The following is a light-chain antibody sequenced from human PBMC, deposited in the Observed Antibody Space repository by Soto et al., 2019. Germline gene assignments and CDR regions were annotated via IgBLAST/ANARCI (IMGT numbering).Light chain of an antibody. J-gene: IGKJ2*01. CDR3: QQSYGNPYT. CDR1: QDIRKY. Sequence: DIQMTQSPSSLSASVGDRVTITCQASQDIRKYLNWYRQKPGKAPELLIYFASTLQAGVPSRFSASGFGTDFSLTISSLQPEDFATYFCQQSYGNPYTFGQGT. V-gene: IGKV1-39*01. CDR2: FAS.